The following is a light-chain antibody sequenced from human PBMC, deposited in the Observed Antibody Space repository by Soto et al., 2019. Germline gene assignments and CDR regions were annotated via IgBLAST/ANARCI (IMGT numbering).Light chain of an antibody. CDR3: LQDYNYPRT. Sequence: IQMTQSPSTLSGSVGDRVTITCRASEGIRNDLGWYQQKPGKAPKLLIYAASSLQSGVPSRFSGSGSGTDFTLTISSLQPEDFATYYCLQDYNYPRTFGQGTKVDIK. V-gene: IGKV1-6*01. CDR2: AAS. J-gene: IGKJ1*01. CDR1: EGIRND.